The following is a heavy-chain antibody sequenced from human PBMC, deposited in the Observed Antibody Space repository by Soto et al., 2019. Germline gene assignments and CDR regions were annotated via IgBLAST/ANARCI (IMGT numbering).Heavy chain of an antibody. CDR1: GGTFSSYA. Sequence: GASVKVSCKASGGTFSSYAISWVRQAPGQGLEWMGGIIPIFGTANYAQKFQGRVTITADESTSTAYMELSSLRSEDTAVYYCARGGYSGYDSHNYYYYYGMDVWGQGTTVTVSS. CDR3: ARGGYSGYDSHNYYYYYGMDV. J-gene: IGHJ6*02. CDR2: IIPIFGTA. V-gene: IGHV1-69*13. D-gene: IGHD5-12*01.